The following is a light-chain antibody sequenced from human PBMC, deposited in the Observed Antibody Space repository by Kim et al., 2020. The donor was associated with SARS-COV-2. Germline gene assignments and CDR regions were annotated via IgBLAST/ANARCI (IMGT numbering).Light chain of an antibody. CDR3: QQYSSSPCA. Sequence: EIVLTQSPGSLSLSPGERATLSCRASQNVESSHLVWYQQKHGQAPRLLIYGAFNRANDIPDRFSGSGSGTDFTLTIRRLEPEDFAVYFCQQYSSSPCAFGQGAKVGIK. CDR1: QNVESSH. V-gene: IGKV3-20*01. J-gene: IGKJ1*01. CDR2: GAF.